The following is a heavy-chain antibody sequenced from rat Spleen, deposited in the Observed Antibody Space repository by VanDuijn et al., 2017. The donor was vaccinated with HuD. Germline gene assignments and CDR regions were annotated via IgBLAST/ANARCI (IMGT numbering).Heavy chain of an antibody. CDR2: ISSGGST. V-gene: IGHV2S8*01. Sequence: QVQLKESGPGLVQPSQTLSLTCTVSGFSLISNGVSWVRQPPGKGLEWIAAISSGGSTYFNSVLKSRLSISRDTSKSQVFLKMNSLQTEDTALYFWARKRPYYYSSYIYWYFDFWGPGTMVTVSS. D-gene: IGHD1-2*01. J-gene: IGHJ1*01. CDR1: GFSLISNG. CDR3: ARKRPYYYSSYIYWYFDF.